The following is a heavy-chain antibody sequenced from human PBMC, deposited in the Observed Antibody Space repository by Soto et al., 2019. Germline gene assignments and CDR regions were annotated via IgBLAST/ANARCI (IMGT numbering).Heavy chain of an antibody. CDR3: ARQIVGATKAFDI. Sequence: GESLKISCKGSGYSFTSYWISWVRQMPGKGLEWMGRIDPSDSYTNYSPSFQGHVTISADKSISTAYLQWSSLKASDTAMYYCARQIVGATKAFDIWGQGTMVTVSS. CDR1: GYSFTSYW. CDR2: IDPSDSYT. D-gene: IGHD1-26*01. J-gene: IGHJ3*02. V-gene: IGHV5-10-1*01.